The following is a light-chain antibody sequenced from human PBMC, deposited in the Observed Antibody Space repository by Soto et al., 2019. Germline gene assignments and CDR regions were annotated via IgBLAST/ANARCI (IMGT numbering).Light chain of an antibody. CDR1: QSGLYSSNNKNY. V-gene: IGKV4-1*01. CDR2: WAS. CDR3: QQYYSTPWT. J-gene: IGKJ1*01. Sequence: DIVMTQPPDSLPVSLGEKAKINCKSSQSGLYSSNNKNYLAWYQRKPGQPPKLLIYWASTRESGVPDRFSGSGSGTDFSLTISSLQAEDVAVYYCQQYYSTPWTVGQGNKVDIK.